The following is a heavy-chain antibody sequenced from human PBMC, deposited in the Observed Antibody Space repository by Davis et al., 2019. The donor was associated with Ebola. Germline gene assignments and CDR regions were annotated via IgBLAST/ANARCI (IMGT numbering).Heavy chain of an antibody. CDR1: GFTFRDYA. CDR3: ARAHHNTGPGMDV. D-gene: IGHD1-1*01. Sequence: GESLRLSCAASGFTFRDYAWNWVRQAPGKGLEWVAVIWYDGSNKYYADSVKGRFTISRDNAKNSLDLQMNSLGVEDTAVYYCARAHHNTGPGMDVWGKGTTVTVSS. V-gene: IGHV3-33*08. CDR2: IWYDGSNK. J-gene: IGHJ6*04.